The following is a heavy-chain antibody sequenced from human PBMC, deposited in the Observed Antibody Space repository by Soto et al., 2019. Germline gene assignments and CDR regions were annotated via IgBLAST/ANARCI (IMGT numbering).Heavy chain of an antibody. J-gene: IGHJ4*02. V-gene: IGHV3-33*01. CDR1: GFTFSSYG. CDR3: ARDLPAAGTGDY. D-gene: IGHD6-13*01. Sequence: QVQLVESGGGLVQPGRSLRLSCAAPGFTFSSYGMHGVRQAPGKGLEWVAVIGYDGSNKYYADSVKGRFTISRDNSKNTLYLQMNSLRAEDTAVYYCARDLPAAGTGDYWGQGTLVTVSS. CDR2: IGYDGSNK.